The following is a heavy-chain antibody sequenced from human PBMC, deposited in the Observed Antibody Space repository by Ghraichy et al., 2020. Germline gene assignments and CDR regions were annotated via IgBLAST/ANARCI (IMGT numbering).Heavy chain of an antibody. Sequence: SETLSLTCSVSGDSITGPSYHWGWIRQPPGKGLEWIGSVYYTGNTYYSPSLRSRATIAVDTSKNQFSLKLISVTAADTAVYFCVRLVNGCPADSWGQGTLVTVSS. J-gene: IGHJ4*02. V-gene: IGHV4-39*01. CDR2: VYYTGNT. CDR1: GDSITGPSYH. CDR3: VRLVNGCPADS. D-gene: IGHD1-1*01.